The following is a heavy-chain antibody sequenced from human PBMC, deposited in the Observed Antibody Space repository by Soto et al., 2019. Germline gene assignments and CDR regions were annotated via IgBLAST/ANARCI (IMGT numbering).Heavy chain of an antibody. CDR1: GFTCRSDA. Sequence: SGGCLRLSCAASGFTCRSDAMKWVREARGKGLEWVSLIGESGTPTYYADYVKGRFTISRDNAGNTLFLEMYSLRAEDTAVYYCARYIPGVRYYGMAVWGQGTTVTVS. D-gene: IGHD2-2*01. CDR3: ARYIPGVRYYGMAV. V-gene: IGHV3-23*01. CDR2: IGESGTPT. J-gene: IGHJ6*02.